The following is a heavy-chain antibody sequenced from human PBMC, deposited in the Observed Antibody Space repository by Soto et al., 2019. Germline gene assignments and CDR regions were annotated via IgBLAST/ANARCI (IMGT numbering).Heavy chain of an antibody. J-gene: IGHJ4*02. V-gene: IGHV4-59*01. D-gene: IGHD5-18*01. Sequence: PSETLSLTCIVSGDPMSTNYWHWIRQPPGKALEWIGYVYYNGDTNYNPSLNSRVTISVDTSMNQLSLRLSSVTAADTAVYYCARGGTTMVKYYFDYWGQGALVTVSS. CDR2: VYYNGDT. CDR3: ARGGTTMVKYYFDY. CDR1: GDPMSTNY.